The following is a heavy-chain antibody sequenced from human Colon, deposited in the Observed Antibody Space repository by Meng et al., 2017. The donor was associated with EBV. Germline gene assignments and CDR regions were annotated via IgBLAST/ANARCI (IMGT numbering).Heavy chain of an antibody. V-gene: IGHV4-4*02. Sequence: GPDLVQRSGPLSLTYAAPGAAIDSYNWWNWVRQTPGKGLEWIGEISHSGTTNYNPSLKSRVTISIDKSKNQFSLKLTSVTAADTAVYYCARDYYASGFVFDLWGQGTLVTVSS. D-gene: IGHD3-10*01. CDR2: ISHSGTT. CDR3: ARDYYASGFVFDL. J-gene: IGHJ5*02. CDR1: GAAIDSYNW.